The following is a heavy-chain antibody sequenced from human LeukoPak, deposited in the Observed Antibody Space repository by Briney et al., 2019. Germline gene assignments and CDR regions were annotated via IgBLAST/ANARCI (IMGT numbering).Heavy chain of an antibody. CDR2: ISAHNGNT. CDR3: AGERARSGSRYAFDI. J-gene: IGHJ3*02. V-gene: IGHV1-18*01. D-gene: IGHD1-26*01. Sequence: GASVKVSCKASDYTFTSYGISWVRQAPGQGLEWMGWISAHNGNTNYAQKVQDRVTLTTDPSTSTAYMELRSLRSDDTAVYYCAGERARSGSRYAFDIWGQGTMVTVSS. CDR1: DYTFTSYG.